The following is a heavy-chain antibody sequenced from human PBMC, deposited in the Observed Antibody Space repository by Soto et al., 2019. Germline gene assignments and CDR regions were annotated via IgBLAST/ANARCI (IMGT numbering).Heavy chain of an antibody. J-gene: IGHJ6*02. Sequence: GASVKVSCKASGYTLTELSMHWVRQAPGKGLEWMGGFDPEDGETIYAQKFQGRVTMTEDTSTDTAYMELSSLRSEDTAVYYCATDGRGIAALDYYYYGMDVWGQGTTVTVSS. CDR2: FDPEDGET. CDR1: GYTLTELS. CDR3: ATDGRGIAALDYYYYGMDV. D-gene: IGHD6-13*01. V-gene: IGHV1-24*01.